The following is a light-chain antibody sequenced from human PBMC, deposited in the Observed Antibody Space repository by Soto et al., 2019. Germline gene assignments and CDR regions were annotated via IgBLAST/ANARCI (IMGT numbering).Light chain of an antibody. CDR2: KAS. CDR3: QKYNSYPWK. V-gene: IGKV1-5*03. J-gene: IGKJ1*01. CDR1: QSISSW. Sequence: DIQMTHSPSTLSASVGDRVTITCLASQSISSWLAWYQQKPGKAPKLLIYKASTLESGVPSNFSGSGSGTEFTLTINSLQPEDFATYYCQKYNSYPWKFGQGTKVDIK.